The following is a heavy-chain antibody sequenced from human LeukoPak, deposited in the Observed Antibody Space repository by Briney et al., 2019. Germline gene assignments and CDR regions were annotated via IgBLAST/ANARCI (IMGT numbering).Heavy chain of an antibody. J-gene: IGHJ5*02. D-gene: IGHD3-16*01. CDR1: GYTFTGCY. CDR2: INPNSGGT. V-gene: IGHV1-2*02. CDR3: ARDSYDYVWGSYRTLNS. Sequence: GASVKVSCKASGYTFTGCYMHWVRQAPGQGLEWMGWINPNSGGTNYAQKFQGRVAMTRDTSISTVYMELSRLKSDDTAVYYCARDSYDYVWGSYRTLNSWGQGTLVTVSS.